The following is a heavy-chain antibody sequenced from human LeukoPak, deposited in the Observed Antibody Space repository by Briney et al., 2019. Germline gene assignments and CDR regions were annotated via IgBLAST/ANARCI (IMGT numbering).Heavy chain of an antibody. CDR2: ISSSGSTI. V-gene: IGHV3-11*01. CDR1: GFTFSDYY. Sequence: GGSLRLSCAASGFTFSDYYMSRIRQAPGKGLEWVSYISSSGSTIYYADSVKGRFTISRDNAKNSLYLQMNSLRAEDTAVYYCARDASYYYYYMDVWGKGTTVTVSS. CDR3: ARDASYYYYYMDV. J-gene: IGHJ6*03.